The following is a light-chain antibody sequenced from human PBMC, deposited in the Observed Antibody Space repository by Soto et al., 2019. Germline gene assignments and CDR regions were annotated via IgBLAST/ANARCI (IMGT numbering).Light chain of an antibody. Sequence: QAVVTQPASVSGSPGQSITISCTGTSSDVGGYNYVSWYQQHPGKAPKLMIYDVSNRPSGVSNRFSGSKSGNTASLTISGLQAEDEADYYCSSYTSSSRDVFGTGTKLTVL. V-gene: IGLV2-14*01. CDR1: SSDVGGYNY. CDR2: DVS. CDR3: SSYTSSSRDV. J-gene: IGLJ1*01.